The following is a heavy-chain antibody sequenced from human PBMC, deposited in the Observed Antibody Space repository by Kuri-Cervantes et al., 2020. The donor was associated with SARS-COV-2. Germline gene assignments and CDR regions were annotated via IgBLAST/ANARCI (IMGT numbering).Heavy chain of an antibody. CDR1: GGSVSGYY. D-gene: IGHD3-3*01. CDR2: INHSGST. J-gene: IGHJ5*02. V-gene: IGHV4-34*01. CDR3: ARVGHHFSTDFWSGYREASNWFDP. Sequence: SQTLSLTCAVYGGSVSGYYWSWIRQPPGKGLELIGAINHSGSTNYNPSLKSRVTISVDTSKNQFSLKLSSVTAADTAVYYCARVGHHFSTDFWSGYREASNWFDPWGQGTLVTVSS.